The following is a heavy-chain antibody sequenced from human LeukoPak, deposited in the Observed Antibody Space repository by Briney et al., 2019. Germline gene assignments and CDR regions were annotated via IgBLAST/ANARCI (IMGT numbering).Heavy chain of an antibody. CDR3: AKDLWGSYRWNHAFDI. J-gene: IGHJ3*02. Sequence: GGSLRLSCAASGFTFSSNGMNWVRQAPGKGLEWVAVISSDGSNKSYGDSVKGRFTISRDNSKNTLYLQMNSLRAEDTAVYYCAKDLWGSYRWNHAFDIWGQGTMVTVSS. CDR1: GFTFSSNG. CDR2: ISSDGSNK. V-gene: IGHV3-30*18. D-gene: IGHD3-16*02.